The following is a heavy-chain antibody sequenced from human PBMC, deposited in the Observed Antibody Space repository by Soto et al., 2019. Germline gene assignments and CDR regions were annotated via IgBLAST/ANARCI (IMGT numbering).Heavy chain of an antibody. CDR3: ARAPDIVATMKTWYYFDY. Sequence: GGSLRLSCAASGFTVSSNYMSWVRQAPGKGLEWVSVIYSGGSTYYADSVKGRFTISRHNSKNTLYLQMNSLRAEDTAVYYCARAPDIVATMKTWYYFDYWGQGTLVTVSS. J-gene: IGHJ4*02. V-gene: IGHV3-53*04. CDR1: GFTVSSNY. CDR2: IYSGGST. D-gene: IGHD5-12*01.